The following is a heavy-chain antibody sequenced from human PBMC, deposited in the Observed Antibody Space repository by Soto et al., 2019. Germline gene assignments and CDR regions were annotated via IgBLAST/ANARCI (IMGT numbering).Heavy chain of an antibody. CDR2: IYYSGST. V-gene: IGHV4-59*01. CDR3: ARVVVPAAIAAFGI. Sequence: ERISLTRNPGGGSINIYSCSWIRKPPGKGLEWIGYIYYSGSTNYNPSLKSRVTISVDTSKNQFSLKLSSVTAADTAVYYCARVVVPAAIAAFGICGQGTMVT. D-gene: IGHD2-2*01. J-gene: IGHJ3*02. CDR1: GGSINIYS.